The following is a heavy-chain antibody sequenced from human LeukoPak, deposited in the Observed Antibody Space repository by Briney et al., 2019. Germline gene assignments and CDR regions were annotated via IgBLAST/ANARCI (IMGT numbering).Heavy chain of an antibody. CDR3: ARREAVAGTEDFLDY. CDR2: IYPGDSDT. V-gene: IGHV5-51*01. D-gene: IGHD6-19*01. CDR1: GYPFTTYW. J-gene: IGHJ4*02. Sequence: GESLKISCKGSGYPFTTYWIGWVRQIPGKGLEWMGIIYPGDSDTRYSPSFQGQVTISADRSISTAYLQWSSLKASDTAIYYCARREAVAGTEDFLDYWGQGTLVTVSS.